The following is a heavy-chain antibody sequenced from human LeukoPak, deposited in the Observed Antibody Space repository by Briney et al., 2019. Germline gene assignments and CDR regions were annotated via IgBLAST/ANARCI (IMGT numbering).Heavy chain of an antibody. CDR3: ARLWRSSGSPTAFDI. D-gene: IGHD1-26*01. Sequence: SDTLSLTCTVSGGSITSSGFYWGWIRQPPGKGLEWIGNIYYGGSAYYNPSLKSRVTISVDTSKNQFSLKLSSVTVADTAVYYCARLWRSSGSPTAFDIWGQGTMVTVSS. V-gene: IGHV4-39*07. J-gene: IGHJ3*02. CDR2: IYYGGSA. CDR1: GGSITSSGFY.